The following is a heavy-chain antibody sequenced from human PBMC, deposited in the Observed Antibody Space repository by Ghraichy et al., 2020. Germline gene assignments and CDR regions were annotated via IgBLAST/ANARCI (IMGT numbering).Heavy chain of an antibody. D-gene: IGHD1-26*01. J-gene: IGHJ4*02. CDR2: MHYSGAP. CDR1: GGSMNRYY. Sequence: GSLRLSCTVSGGSMNRYYWGWVRQPPGKGLEWIAYMHYSGAPVYDPSLKSRGTISVDRSENPFSLKLASVTATDTAVYYGARARYSGNHFNYWGQGTLVTFSS. V-gene: IGHV4-59*08. CDR3: ARARYSGNHFNY.